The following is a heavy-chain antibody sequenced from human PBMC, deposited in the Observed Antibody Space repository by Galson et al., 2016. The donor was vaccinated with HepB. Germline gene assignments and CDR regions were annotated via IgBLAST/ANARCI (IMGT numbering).Heavy chain of an antibody. CDR1: GYTFTSNA. D-gene: IGHD4-17*01. CDR2: ISVYNGKT. J-gene: IGHJ4*02. V-gene: IGHV1-18*04. Sequence: SVKVSCKASGYTFTSNAISWVRQAPRQGLEWMGWISVYNGKTRYVQKFQGRVSMTTDTSTTTAYMELRSLRSDDPAVYYCARDYYGYFPNYFDYWGQGTLITVSS. CDR3: ARDYYGYFPNYFDY.